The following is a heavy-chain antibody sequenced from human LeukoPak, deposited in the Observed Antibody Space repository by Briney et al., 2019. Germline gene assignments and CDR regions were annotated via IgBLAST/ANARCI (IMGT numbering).Heavy chain of an antibody. CDR3: ARAIFGIAAAGRAYYFDY. CDR2: INPSGGST. J-gene: IGHJ4*02. CDR1: GYTFTSYY. D-gene: IGHD6-13*01. V-gene: IGHV1-46*01. Sequence: GASVKVSCKASGYTFTSYYMHWVRQAPGQGLEWMGIINPSGGSTSYAQKFQGRVTMTRDTSTSTVYMELSSLRSEDTAVYYCARAIFGIAAAGRAYYFDYWGQGTLATVFS.